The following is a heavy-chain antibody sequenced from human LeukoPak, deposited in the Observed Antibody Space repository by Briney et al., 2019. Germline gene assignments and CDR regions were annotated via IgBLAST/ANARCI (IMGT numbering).Heavy chain of an antibody. J-gene: IGHJ6*02. CDR3: AKKYYYDSSGYYPRSMDV. V-gene: IGHV3-23*01. CDR1: GFTFNSYA. D-gene: IGHD3-22*01. Sequence: GGSLRLSCAASGFTFNSYAMSWVRQAPGKGLEWVSAISGSGGSTYYADSVKGRFTISRDNSKNTLYLQMNSLRAEDTAVYYCAKKYYYDSSGYYPRSMDVWGQGTTVTVSS. CDR2: ISGSGGST.